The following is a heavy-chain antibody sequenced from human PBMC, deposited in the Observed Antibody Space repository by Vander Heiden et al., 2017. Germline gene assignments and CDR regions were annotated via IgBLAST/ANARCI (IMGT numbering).Heavy chain of an antibody. CDR1: GFTFSSYS. CDR2: ISSSSSTI. CDR3: AREDDTIFGVVIAHFDY. V-gene: IGHV3-48*02. D-gene: IGHD3-3*01. Sequence: EVQLVESGGGLVQPGGSLRLSCAASGFTFSSYSMNWVRQAPGKGLEWVSYISSSSSTIYYADSVKGRFTISRDNAKNSLYLQMNSLRDEDTAVYYCAREDDTIFGVVIAHFDYWGQGTLVTVSS. J-gene: IGHJ4*02.